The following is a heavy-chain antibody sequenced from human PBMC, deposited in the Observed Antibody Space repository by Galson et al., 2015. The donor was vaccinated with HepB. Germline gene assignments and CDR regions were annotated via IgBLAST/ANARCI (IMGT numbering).Heavy chain of an antibody. V-gene: IGHV1-3*01. CDR1: GYTFTSYA. CDR2: INAGNGNT. D-gene: IGHD3-16*01. J-gene: IGHJ1*01. CDR3: ARERGFGAEDFQH. Sequence: SVKVSCKASGYTFTSYAMHWVRQAPGQRLEWMGWINAGNGNTKYSQKFQGRVTITRDTSASTAYMELSSLRSEDTAVYYCARERGFGAEDFQHWGQGTLVTVSS.